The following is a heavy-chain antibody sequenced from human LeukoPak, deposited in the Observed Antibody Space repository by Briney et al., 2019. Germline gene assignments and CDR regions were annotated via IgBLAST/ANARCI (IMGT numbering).Heavy chain of an antibody. V-gene: IGHV4-34*01. J-gene: IGHJ5*02. CDR1: GGSFSGYY. Sequence: SETLSLTCAVYGGSFSGYYWSWIRQPPGKGLEWVGEINHSGSNNYNPSLKSRVTISVDTSKNQFSLKLSSVTAADTAVYYCARGLLLRETYYDFWSGLKGFDPWGQGTLVTVSS. D-gene: IGHD3-3*01. CDR3: ARGLLLRETYYDFWSGLKGFDP. CDR2: INHSGSN.